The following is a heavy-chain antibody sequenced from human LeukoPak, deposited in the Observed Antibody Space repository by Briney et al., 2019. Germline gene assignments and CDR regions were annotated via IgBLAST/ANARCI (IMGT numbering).Heavy chain of an antibody. D-gene: IGHD5-24*01. CDR2: IYSGGST. V-gene: IGHV3-66*02. CDR3: ARVGDGYSKLDY. CDR1: GFTVSSSY. J-gene: IGHJ4*02. Sequence: GGSLRLSCAASGFTVSSSYMSWVRQAPGKGLEWVSVIYSGGSTYYADSVKGRFTISRDNSKNTLYLQMNSLRAEDTAVYYCARVGDGYSKLDYWGQGTLVTVSS.